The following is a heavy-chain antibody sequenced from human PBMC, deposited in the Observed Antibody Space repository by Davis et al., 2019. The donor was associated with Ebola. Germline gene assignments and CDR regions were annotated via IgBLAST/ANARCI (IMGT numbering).Heavy chain of an antibody. J-gene: IGHJ4*02. CDR2: IKQDGSEK. V-gene: IGHV3-7*01. CDR1: GFTSSSNW. D-gene: IGHD3-9*01. Sequence: PGGPLRLSCAASGFTSSSNWMSWVRQAPGKGLEWVANIKQDGSEKYYVDSVEGRFTISRDNAKNSLYLQMNSLRAADTAVDYCARGLITIFYDYWGQGTLVTVSS. CDR3: ARGLITIFYDY.